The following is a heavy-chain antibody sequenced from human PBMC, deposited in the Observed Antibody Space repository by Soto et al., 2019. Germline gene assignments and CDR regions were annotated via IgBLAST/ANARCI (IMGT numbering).Heavy chain of an antibody. J-gene: IGHJ4*02. D-gene: IGHD3-10*01. CDR3: ARGLLLWFGELVL. CDR2: IIPILGIA. CDR1: GGTFSSYT. V-gene: IGHV1-69*02. Sequence: QVQLVQSGAEVKKPGSSVKVSCKASGGTFSSYTISWVRQAPGQGLEWMGRIIPILGIANYAQKFQGRVTITAGKSTSTAYMELSSLRSEDTAVYYCARGLLLWFGELVLWGQGTLVTVSS.